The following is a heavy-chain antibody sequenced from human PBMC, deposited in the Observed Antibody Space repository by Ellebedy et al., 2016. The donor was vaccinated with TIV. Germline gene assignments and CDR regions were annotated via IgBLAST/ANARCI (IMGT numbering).Heavy chain of an antibody. CDR2: ISWNSGSI. CDR1: GFTFDDYA. CDR3: AKDTAMVVCAFDI. V-gene: IGHV3-9*01. D-gene: IGHD5-18*01. Sequence: SLKISXAASGFTFDDYAMHWVRQAPGKGLEWVSGISWNSGSIGYADSVKGRFTISRDNAKNSLYLQMNSLRAEDTALYYCAKDTAMVVCAFDIWGQGTMVTVSS. J-gene: IGHJ3*02.